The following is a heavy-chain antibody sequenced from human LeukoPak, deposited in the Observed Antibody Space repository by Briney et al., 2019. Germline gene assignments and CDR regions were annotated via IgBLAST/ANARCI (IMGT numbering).Heavy chain of an antibody. Sequence: GASVKVSCKASGYTFTGYYMHWVRQAPGQGLEWMGWINPNSGGTNYAQKFQGRVTMTRDTSISTAYMELSRLRSDDTAVYYCAGGDCSSTSCYRVDYWGQGTLVTVSS. CDR3: AGGDCSSTSCYRVDY. D-gene: IGHD2-2*01. J-gene: IGHJ4*02. CDR1: GYTFTGYY. V-gene: IGHV1-2*02. CDR2: INPNSGGT.